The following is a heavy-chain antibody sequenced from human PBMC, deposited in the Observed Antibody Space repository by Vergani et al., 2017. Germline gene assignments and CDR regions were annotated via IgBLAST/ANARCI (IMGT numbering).Heavy chain of an antibody. CDR3: AKDQNYYDGLYMDV. J-gene: IGHJ6*03. V-gene: IGHV3-23*01. Sequence: EVQLLESGGGLVQPGGSLRLSCAASGFTFSSYAMSWVRQAPGQGLEWVSAISGSGGSTYYADSVKGRVTISRDNSKNTLYLQMNSLRAEDTAVYYCAKDQNYYDGLYMDVWGKGTTVTVSS. CDR1: GFTFSSYA. D-gene: IGHD3-22*01. CDR2: ISGSGGST.